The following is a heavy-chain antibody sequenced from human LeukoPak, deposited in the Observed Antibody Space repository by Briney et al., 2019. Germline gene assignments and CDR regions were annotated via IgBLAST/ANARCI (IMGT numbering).Heavy chain of an antibody. J-gene: IGHJ3*02. D-gene: IGHD3-22*01. CDR1: GGSFSGYY. V-gene: IGHV4-34*01. CDR2: INHSGST. CDR3: AAYDSSGLSAFDI. Sequence: SSETLSLTCAVYGGSFSGYYWSWIRQPPGQGLEWIGEINHSGSTNYNPSLKSRVTISVDTPKNQFSLKLSSVTAAGTAVYYCAAYDSSGLSAFDIWGQRTMVTVSS.